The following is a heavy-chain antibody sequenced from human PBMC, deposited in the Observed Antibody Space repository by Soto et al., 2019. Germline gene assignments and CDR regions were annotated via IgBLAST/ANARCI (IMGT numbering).Heavy chain of an antibody. CDR2: IRSSSTTK. CDR3: ARPIAVAGYYYYGLDV. V-gene: IGHV3-48*02. Sequence: GGSLRLSCAASGFTFSKYNMHWVRQAPGKGLEWVSYIRSSSTTKTYADSVKGRFTISRDNAKNSLSLQMNGLRDEDTAVYYCARPIAVAGYYYYGLDVWGQGTTVTVSS. CDR1: GFTFSKYN. J-gene: IGHJ6*02. D-gene: IGHD6-19*01.